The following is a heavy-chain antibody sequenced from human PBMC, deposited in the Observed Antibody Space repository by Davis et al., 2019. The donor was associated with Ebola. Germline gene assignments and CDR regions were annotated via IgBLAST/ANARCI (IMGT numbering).Heavy chain of an antibody. V-gene: IGHV4-34*01. CDR3: ARRGRARGMDV. CDR1: GGSFSGYY. D-gene: IGHD3-16*01. Sequence: SETLSFTCAVYGGSFSGYYWSWIRQPPGKGLEWIGEINHSGSTNYNPSLKSRVTISVDTSKNQFSLKLSSVTAVDTAVYYCARRGRARGMDVWGQGTTVTVSS. J-gene: IGHJ6*02. CDR2: INHSGST.